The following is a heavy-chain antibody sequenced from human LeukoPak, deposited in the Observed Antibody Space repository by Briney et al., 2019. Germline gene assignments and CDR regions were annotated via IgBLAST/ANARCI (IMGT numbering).Heavy chain of an antibody. D-gene: IGHD5-12*01. Sequence: PGRSLRLSCAASGFTFDDYAMHWVRQAPGKGLEWVSGISWNSGSIGYADSVKGRFTISRDNAKNSLYLQMNSLRAEDTALYYCAKDMWEGSGYPTFDYWGQGTLVTVSS. CDR3: AKDMWEGSGYPTFDY. V-gene: IGHV3-9*01. CDR1: GFTFDDYA. CDR2: ISWNSGSI. J-gene: IGHJ4*02.